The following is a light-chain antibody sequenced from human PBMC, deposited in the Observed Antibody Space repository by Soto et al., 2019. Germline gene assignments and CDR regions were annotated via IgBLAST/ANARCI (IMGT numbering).Light chain of an antibody. J-gene: IGKJ5*01. Sequence: EIVLTQSPATLSLSPGERATLSCRASQSVSSSLAWYQQKPGQAPRLLIYDASNRVTGIPARFIGSGSGTDFTLTISSLEPEDFAVYYCQQRSTWPPTFGQGTRLEIK. V-gene: IGKV3-11*01. CDR2: DAS. CDR1: QSVSSS. CDR3: QQRSTWPPT.